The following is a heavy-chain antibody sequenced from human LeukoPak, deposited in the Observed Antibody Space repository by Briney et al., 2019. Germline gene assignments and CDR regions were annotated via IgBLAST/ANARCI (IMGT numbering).Heavy chain of an antibody. Sequence: GGSLRLSCAASGFTFSSYAMSWVRQAPGKGLEWVSAISGSGDSTYYADSVKGQFTISRDNSKNTLYLQMNSLRAEDTAIYYCAKRGAEVGTTVAPGDYWGQGTLVTVSS. J-gene: IGHJ4*02. CDR2: ISGSGDST. D-gene: IGHD1-26*01. CDR1: GFTFSSYA. V-gene: IGHV3-23*01. CDR3: AKRGAEVGTTVAPGDY.